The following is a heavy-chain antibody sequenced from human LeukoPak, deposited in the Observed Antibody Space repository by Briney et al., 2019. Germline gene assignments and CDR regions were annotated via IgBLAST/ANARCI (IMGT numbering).Heavy chain of an antibody. CDR3: ARVGSSSSRIHDAFDI. CDR1: GYTFTSYG. V-gene: IGHV1-18*01. CDR2: ISAYNGNT. Sequence: ASVKVSCKASGYTFTSYGISWVRQAPGQGLEWMRWISAYNGNTNYAQKLQGRVTMTTDTSTSTAYMELRSLRSDDTAVYYCARVGSSSSRIHDAFDIWGQGTMVTVSS. D-gene: IGHD6-6*01. J-gene: IGHJ3*02.